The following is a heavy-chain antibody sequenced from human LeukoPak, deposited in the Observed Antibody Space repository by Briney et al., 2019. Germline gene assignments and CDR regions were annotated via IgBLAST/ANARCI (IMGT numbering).Heavy chain of an antibody. CDR1: GGSISSSNW. CDR2: IYHSGST. CDR3: ARESRYGSGSYFYYYYYYMDV. V-gene: IGHV4-4*02. D-gene: IGHD3-10*01. Sequence: PSGTLSLTCAVSGGSISSSNWWSWVRQPPGKGLEWIGEIYHSGSTNYNPSLKSRVTISVDKSKNQFSLKLSSVTAADTAVYYCARESRYGSGSYFYYYYYYMDVWGKGTTVTVSS. J-gene: IGHJ6*03.